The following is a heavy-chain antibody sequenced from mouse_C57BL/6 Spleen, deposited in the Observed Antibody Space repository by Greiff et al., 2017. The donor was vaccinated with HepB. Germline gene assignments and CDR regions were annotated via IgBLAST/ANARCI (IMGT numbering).Heavy chain of an antibody. Sequence: VQLQQSGAELVKPGASVKLSCKASGYTFTSYWMQWVKQRPGQGLEWIGEIDPSDSYTNYNQKFKGKATLTVDTSSSTAYMQRSSLTSEDSAVYYCARDRGYEAYWGQGTLVTVSA. CDR1: GYTFTSYW. CDR2: IDPSDSYT. V-gene: IGHV1-50*01. CDR3: ARDRGYEAY. D-gene: IGHD2-2*01. J-gene: IGHJ3*01.